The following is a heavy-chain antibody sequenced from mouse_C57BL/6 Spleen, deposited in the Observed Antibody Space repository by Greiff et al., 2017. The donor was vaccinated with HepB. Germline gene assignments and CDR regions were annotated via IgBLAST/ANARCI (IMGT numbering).Heavy chain of an antibody. CDR2: IHPSDSDT. V-gene: IGHV1-74*01. Sequence: VKLQQPGAELVKPGASVKVSCKASGYTFTSYWMHWVKQRPGQGLEWIGRIHPSDSDTNYNQKFKGKATLTVDKSSSTAYMQLSSLTSEDSAVYYCATVYSNYWYFDVWGTGTTVTVSS. D-gene: IGHD2-5*01. CDR1: GYTFTSYW. CDR3: ATVYSNYWYFDV. J-gene: IGHJ1*03.